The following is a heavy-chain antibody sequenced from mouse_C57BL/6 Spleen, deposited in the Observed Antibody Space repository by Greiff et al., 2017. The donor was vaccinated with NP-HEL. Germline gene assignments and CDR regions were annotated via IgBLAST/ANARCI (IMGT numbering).Heavy chain of an antibody. J-gene: IGHJ3*01. D-gene: IGHD1-1*01. CDR2: IYPGDGDT. CDR1: GYAFSSYW. Sequence: QVQLKESGAELVKPGASVKISCKASGYAFSSYWMNWVKQRPGKGLEWIGQIYPGDGDTNYNGKFKGKATLPADKSSSTASMQLSSLTSEDSAVYFCARDGSSYAWFAYWGQGTLVTVSA. V-gene: IGHV1-80*01. CDR3: ARDGSSYAWFAY.